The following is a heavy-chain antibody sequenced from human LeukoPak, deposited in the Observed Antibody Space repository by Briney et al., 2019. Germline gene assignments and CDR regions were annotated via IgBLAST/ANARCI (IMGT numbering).Heavy chain of an antibody. CDR2: INSGGQTI. Sequence: GGSLRLSRAASGFTFRSYEMNWVRQAPGKGLEWISHINSGGQTIHYADSVKGRFTISRDNAKNSLYLQMNSLRADDTAVYYCARLIRGFSSAYWGHGTLVTVSS. J-gene: IGHJ4*01. V-gene: IGHV3-48*03. CDR1: GFTFRSYE. CDR3: ARLIRGFSSAY. D-gene: IGHD5-18*01.